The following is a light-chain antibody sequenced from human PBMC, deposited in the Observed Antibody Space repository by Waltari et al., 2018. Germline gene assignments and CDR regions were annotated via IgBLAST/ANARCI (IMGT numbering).Light chain of an antibody. CDR1: QSVSSY. V-gene: IGKV3-11*01. Sequence: EIVLTQSPATLSLSPGERATLSCRASQSVSSYLAWYQQKPGQAPRLLIYDASNRATSIPARFSGSETGTDFTLTISSLEREDFAVYYCQQRSNWPPRITFGGETKVEIK. CDR3: QQRSNWPPRIT. CDR2: DAS. J-gene: IGKJ4*01.